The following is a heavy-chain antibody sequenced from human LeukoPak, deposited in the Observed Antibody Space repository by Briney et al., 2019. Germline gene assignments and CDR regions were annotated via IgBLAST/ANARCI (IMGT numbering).Heavy chain of an antibody. CDR3: AISTTTVTVFDY. CDR1: GYTLTELS. D-gene: IGHD4-17*01. J-gene: IGHJ4*02. V-gene: IGHV1-24*01. CDR2: FDPEDGET. Sequence: ASVKVSCKVSGYTLTELSMHWLRQAPGKGLEGMGGFDPEDGETIYAQKFQGRVTMTEDTSTDTAYMELSGLRSEDTAVYYCAISTTTVTVFDYWGQGTLVTVSS.